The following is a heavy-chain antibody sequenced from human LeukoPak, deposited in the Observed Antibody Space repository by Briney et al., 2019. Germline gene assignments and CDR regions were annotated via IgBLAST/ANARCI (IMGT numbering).Heavy chain of an antibody. Sequence: TLSLTCAVSGGSISSGGYSWSWIRQPPGKGLEWIGYIYHSGSTYYNPSLKSRVTISVDRSKNQFSLKLSSVTAADTAVYYCARGDGYKSSFDYWGQGTLVTVSS. D-gene: IGHD5-24*01. CDR1: GGSISSGGYS. CDR2: IYHSGST. J-gene: IGHJ4*02. V-gene: IGHV4-30-2*01. CDR3: ARGDGYKSSFDY.